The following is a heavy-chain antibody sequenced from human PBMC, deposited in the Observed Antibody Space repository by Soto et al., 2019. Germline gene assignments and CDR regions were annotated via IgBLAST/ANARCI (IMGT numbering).Heavy chain of an antibody. V-gene: IGHV3-21*01. CDR3: SRDNWNPDY. CDR1: GFSFSTYT. J-gene: IGHJ4*02. CDR2: ISSGGSDI. Sequence: EVQMVESGGGLVKPGGSLRLSCAASGFSFSTYTMNWIRQAPGKGLEWVSSISSGGSDIFYADSVKGRFTISRDNARSSLFLQMSSLRADDTAVYYCSRDNWNPDYWGQGTLVTVSP. D-gene: IGHD1-20*01.